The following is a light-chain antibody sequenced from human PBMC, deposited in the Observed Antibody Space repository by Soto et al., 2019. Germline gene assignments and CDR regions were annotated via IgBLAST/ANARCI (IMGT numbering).Light chain of an antibody. CDR2: SNI. Sequence: FVLTQPPSASGTPRPGVTISCSGSSSHIGSNSVNWYQHLPGTAPKLLIYSNIQRPSGVPDRFSGSKSGTSASLAISGLQSEDEADYYCAAWDDSLDGYVFGTGTKVTVL. J-gene: IGLJ1*01. CDR1: SSHIGSNS. V-gene: IGLV1-44*01. CDR3: AAWDDSLDGYV.